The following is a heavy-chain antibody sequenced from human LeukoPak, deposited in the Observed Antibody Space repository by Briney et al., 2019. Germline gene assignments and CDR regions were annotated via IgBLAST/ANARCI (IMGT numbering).Heavy chain of an antibody. Sequence: SETLSLTCTVSGGSISSYYWSWIRQPPGKGLEWIGYIYYSGDTNYNPSLKSRVTISVDTSKNQFSLKLSSVAAADTAVYYCARGSDSGSYLNWFDPWGQGTLVTVSS. CDR3: ARGSDSGSYLNWFDP. CDR2: IYYSGDT. J-gene: IGHJ5*02. V-gene: IGHV4-59*01. D-gene: IGHD1-26*01. CDR1: GGSISSYY.